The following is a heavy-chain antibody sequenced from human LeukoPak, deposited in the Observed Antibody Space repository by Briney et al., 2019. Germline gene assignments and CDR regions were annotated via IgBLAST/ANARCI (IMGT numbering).Heavy chain of an antibody. D-gene: IGHD2-8*01. CDR1: GYTFTGYY. V-gene: IGHV1-69*06. CDR2: IIPIFGTA. J-gene: IGHJ4*02. CDR3: ATDCTNGVCTTFDY. Sequence: ASVKVSCKASGYTFTGYYMHWVRQAPGQGLEWMGGIIPIFGTANYAQKFQGRVTITADKSTSTAYMELSSLRSEDTAVYYCATDCTNGVCTTFDYWGQGTLVTVSS.